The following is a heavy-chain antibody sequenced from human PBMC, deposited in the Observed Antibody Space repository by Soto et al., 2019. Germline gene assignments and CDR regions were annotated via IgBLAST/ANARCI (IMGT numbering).Heavy chain of an antibody. D-gene: IGHD6-25*01. J-gene: IGHJ6*02. V-gene: IGHV2-5*01. CDR3: ARSIAATTYYYYYGMDV. Sequence: QITLKESGPTLVNPTQTLTLTCTFSGFSLSTSGVGVGWIRQPPGKALEWLALIYWNDDKRYSPSLKTRVTITKDTTNNQVVLTMTNMDPADTATYYCARSIAATTYYYYYGMDVWGQGTTVTVSS. CDR2: IYWNDDK. CDR1: GFSLSTSGVG.